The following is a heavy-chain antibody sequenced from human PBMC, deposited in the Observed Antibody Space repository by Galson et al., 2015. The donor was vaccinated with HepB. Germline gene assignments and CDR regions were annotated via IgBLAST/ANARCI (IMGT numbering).Heavy chain of an antibody. D-gene: IGHD1-1*01. CDR1: GFTFSDAW. J-gene: IGHJ4*02. Sequence: SLRLSCAASGFTFSDAWMSWVGQAPGKGLEWVGRIKSKTDGGTIYYAVALKGRITISRDDSKNTLFLQMNSLKTDDTAVYYCTIQLSPFPLTFDSWGQGTLVTVSS. CDR3: TIQLSPFPLTFDS. V-gene: IGHV3-15*01. CDR2: IKSKTDGGTI.